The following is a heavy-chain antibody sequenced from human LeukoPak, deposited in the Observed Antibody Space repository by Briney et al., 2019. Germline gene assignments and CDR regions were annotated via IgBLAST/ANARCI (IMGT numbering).Heavy chain of an antibody. Sequence: ASVKVSCKASGYTFTSYYMHWVRQAPGQGLEWMGIINPSGGSTSYAQKFQGRVTLTRDTSTSTVYMELSSLRSEDTAVYYCARERYCSGGSCYYYGMDVWGQGTTVTVSS. D-gene: IGHD2-15*01. CDR3: ARERYCSGGSCYYYGMDV. CDR1: GYTFTSYY. V-gene: IGHV1-46*01. CDR2: INPSGGST. J-gene: IGHJ6*02.